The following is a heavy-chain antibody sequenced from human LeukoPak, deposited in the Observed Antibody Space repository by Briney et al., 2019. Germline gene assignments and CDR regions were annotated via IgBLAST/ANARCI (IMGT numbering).Heavy chain of an antibody. V-gene: IGHV4-34*01. CDR2: INDSGRI. CDR3: ARRWNYGRNYYIDV. D-gene: IGHD1-7*01. CDR1: GGSFSNYY. Sequence: PSETLSLTCAVYGGSFSNYYWSWIRQPPGKGLEWIGEINDSGRINYNPSLLSRVTVSVDRPQNQFSLSLTNVTSTDTAVYYCARRWNYGRNYYIDVWGKGATVSVSS. J-gene: IGHJ6*03.